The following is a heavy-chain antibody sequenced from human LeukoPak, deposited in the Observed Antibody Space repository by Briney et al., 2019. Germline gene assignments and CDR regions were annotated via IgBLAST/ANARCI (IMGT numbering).Heavy chain of an antibody. CDR1: GYTFTGYY. V-gene: IGHV1-2*02. D-gene: IGHD1-1*01. CDR2: INPNSGGT. CDR3: ARVPSKGTEGNYYYMDV. J-gene: IGHJ6*03. Sequence: GASVKVSCKASGYTFTGYYMHWVRQAPGQGLEWMGWINPNSGGTNYAQKFQGRVTMTRDTSISTAYMELSRLRSDDTAVYYCARVPSKGTEGNYYYMDVWGKGTTVTVSS.